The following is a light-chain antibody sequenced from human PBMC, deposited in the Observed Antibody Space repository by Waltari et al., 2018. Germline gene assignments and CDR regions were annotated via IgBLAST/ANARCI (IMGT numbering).Light chain of an antibody. Sequence: EIVMTQSPATLSVSPGERATLSCRASQSVSSNLAGYQQKPGQAPRLLIYGASTRATGIPARFSGRGSGTEFTLTISSLQSEDFAVYYCQQYNNWPPYTFGQGTKLEIK. CDR1: QSVSSN. CDR2: GAS. CDR3: QQYNNWPPYT. J-gene: IGKJ2*01. V-gene: IGKV3D-15*01.